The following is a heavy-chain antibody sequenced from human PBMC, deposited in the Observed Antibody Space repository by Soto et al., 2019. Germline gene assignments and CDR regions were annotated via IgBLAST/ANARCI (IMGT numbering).Heavy chain of an antibody. D-gene: IGHD3-10*01. V-gene: IGHV3-33*01. Sequence: SLRLSCAASGFTFSSYGIHWVRQAPGKGLEWVAVIWYDGSNKYYADSVKGRFTISRDNSKNTLYLQMKSLRAEDTAVYYCARKVLVRGIKYHGMDVWGQGTTVTVSS. CDR2: IWYDGSNK. CDR3: ARKVLVRGIKYHGMDV. CDR1: GFTFSSYG. J-gene: IGHJ6*02.